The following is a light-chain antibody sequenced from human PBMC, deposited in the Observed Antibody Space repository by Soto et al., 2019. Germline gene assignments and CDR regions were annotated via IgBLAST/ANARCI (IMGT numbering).Light chain of an antibody. CDR1: QSVKKN. Sequence: EVVMTQSPATLSVSPGERATLSCRASQSVKKNLAWYRQTLGQAPRLLVYSATTRAAGVPPRFSGSGSGTEFTLTISSLQSEDSAVYYCQQYDNWPPLTFGQGTKVES. CDR3: QQYDNWPPLT. V-gene: IGKV3-15*01. CDR2: SAT. J-gene: IGKJ1*01.